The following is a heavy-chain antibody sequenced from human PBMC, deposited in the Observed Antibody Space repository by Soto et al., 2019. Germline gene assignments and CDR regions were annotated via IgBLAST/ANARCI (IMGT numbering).Heavy chain of an antibody. CDR2: ISAYNGNT. V-gene: IGHV1-18*01. D-gene: IGHD5-18*01. CDR1: GYTFTSYC. J-gene: IGHJ4*02. Sequence: ASVNVSCKPSGYTFTSYCISWVRQAPGQGLEWMGWISAYNGNTNYAQKLQGRVTMTTDTSTSTAYMELRSLRSDDTAVYYCARDTAMVTLYFDYWGQGTLVTVSS. CDR3: ARDTAMVTLYFDY.